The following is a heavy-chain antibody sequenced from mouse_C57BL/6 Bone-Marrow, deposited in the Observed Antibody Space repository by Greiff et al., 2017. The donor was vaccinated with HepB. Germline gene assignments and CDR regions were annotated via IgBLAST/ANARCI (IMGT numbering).Heavy chain of an antibody. D-gene: IGHD2-3*01. J-gene: IGHJ3*01. CDR3: ARHDDGYYPAWFAY. CDR1: GFTFSDYY. CDR2: ISNGGGST. V-gene: IGHV5-12*01. Sequence: EVKLMESGGGLVQPGGSLKLSCAASGFTFSDYYMHWVRQTPEKRLEWVAYISNGGGSTYYPDTVKGRFTISRDNAKNTLYLQMSRLKSEDTAMYYCARHDDGYYPAWFAYWGQGTLVTVSA.